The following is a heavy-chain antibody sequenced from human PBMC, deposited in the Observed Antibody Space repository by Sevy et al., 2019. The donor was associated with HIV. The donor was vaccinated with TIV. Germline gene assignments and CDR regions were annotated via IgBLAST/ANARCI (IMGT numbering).Heavy chain of an antibody. Sequence: GGSLRLSCAASGFTFSNAWMSWVRQAPGKGLEWVGRVKSKTAGGTTDYPAPVKGRFIISRDDSNNTLYLQMNSVKAEDTAVYYCATGAQFSGSVFDYWGQGTLVTVSS. D-gene: IGHD5-12*01. V-gene: IGHV3-15*01. CDR3: ATGAQFSGSVFDY. J-gene: IGHJ4*02. CDR2: VKSKTAGGTT. CDR1: GFTFSNAW.